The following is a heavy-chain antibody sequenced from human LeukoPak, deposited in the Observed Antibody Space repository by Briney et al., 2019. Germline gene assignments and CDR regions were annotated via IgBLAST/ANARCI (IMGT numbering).Heavy chain of an antibody. CDR1: GFTFSSYA. D-gene: IGHD6-25*01. J-gene: IGHJ6*03. Sequence: PGGSLRLSCAASGFTFSSYAMHWVRQAPGKGLEWVAVISYDGSNKYYADSVKGRFTISRDNAKNSLYLQMNSLRAEDTAVYYCASPQRGSSELYYYYYMDVWGKGTTVTVSS. CDR3: ASPQRGSSELYYYYYMDV. CDR2: ISYDGSNK. V-gene: IGHV3-30*04.